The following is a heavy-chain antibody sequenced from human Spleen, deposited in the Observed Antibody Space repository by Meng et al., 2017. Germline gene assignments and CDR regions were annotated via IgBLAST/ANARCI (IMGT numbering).Heavy chain of an antibody. Sequence: QVHGHQWGQGLLKPSDTLSLTCVVSGGSFSDYYWSWIRQPPGKGLEWIGEINHSGSTNYNPSLESRATISVDTSQNNLSLKLSSVTAADSAVYYCARGPTTMAHDFDYWGQGTLVTVSS. D-gene: IGHD4-11*01. V-gene: IGHV4-34*01. J-gene: IGHJ4*02. CDR1: GGSFSDYY. CDR3: ARGPTTMAHDFDY. CDR2: INHSGST.